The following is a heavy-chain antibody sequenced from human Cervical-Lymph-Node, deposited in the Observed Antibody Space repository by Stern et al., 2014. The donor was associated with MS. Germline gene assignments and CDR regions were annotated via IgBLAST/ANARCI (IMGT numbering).Heavy chain of an antibody. CDR3: ARAPSSGWYLYYFDY. V-gene: IGHV1-69*01. CDR2: IIPIFGTA. D-gene: IGHD6-19*01. Sequence: VQLVESGAEVKKPGSSGKVSCKASGGTFSSYAISGVRQAPGQGLEWMGGIIPIFGTANYAQKFQGRVTITADESTSTAYMELSSLRSEDTAVYYCARAPSSGWYLYYFDYWGQGTLVTVSS. J-gene: IGHJ4*02. CDR1: GGTFSSYA.